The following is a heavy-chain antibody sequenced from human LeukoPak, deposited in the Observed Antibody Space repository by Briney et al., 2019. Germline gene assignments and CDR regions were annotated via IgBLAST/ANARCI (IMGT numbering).Heavy chain of an antibody. J-gene: IGHJ4*02. V-gene: IGHV4-61*01. CDR3: ARDPGVTTGTYYFDS. CDR2: IFYSGST. Sequence: SETLSLTCTVSGGSISSGSYYWGWIRQPPGKGLEWIGYIFYSGSTNYNPSLESRVTISFDTSKNQFSLKLTSVTAADTAVYYCARDPGVTTGTYYFDSWGQGSLVTVSS. CDR1: GGSISSGSYY. D-gene: IGHD1-1*01.